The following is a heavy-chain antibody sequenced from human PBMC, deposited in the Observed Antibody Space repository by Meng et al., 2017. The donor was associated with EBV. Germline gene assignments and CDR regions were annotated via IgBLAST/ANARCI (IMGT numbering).Heavy chain of an antibody. CDR2: ISGSGGST. J-gene: IGHJ4*02. CDR1: GLTFSSYA. Sequence: EVQRWGVGGGLVQPGGSRRLAVAASGLTFSSYAKSWVRQAQGKGLEWVSAISGSGGSTYYADSVKGRFTISRDNSKNTLYLQMNSLRAEDTAVYYCAKVNQLLGGNDYWGQGTLVTVSS. CDR3: AKVNQLLGGNDY. D-gene: IGHD1-26*01. V-gene: IGHV3-23*01.